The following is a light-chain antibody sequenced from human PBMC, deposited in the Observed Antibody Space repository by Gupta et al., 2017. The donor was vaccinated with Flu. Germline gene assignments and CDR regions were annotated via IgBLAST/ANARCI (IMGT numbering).Light chain of an antibody. V-gene: IGLV2-8*01. CDR2: EVS. CDR1: SSDVGGYNY. CDR3: SSYAGSNIHYV. Sequence: QSALTQPPSASGSPGQSVTISCTGTSSDVGGYNYVSWYQQHPGKAPKLMIYEVSKRPSGVPDRFSGSKSGNTASLTVSGLQAEDEADYYCSSYAGSNIHYVFGTGTKGTVL. J-gene: IGLJ1*01.